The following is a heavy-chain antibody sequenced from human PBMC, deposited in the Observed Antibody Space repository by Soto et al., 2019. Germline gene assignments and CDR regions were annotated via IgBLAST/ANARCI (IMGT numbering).Heavy chain of an antibody. D-gene: IGHD6-13*01. CDR2: IIPTVGTA. Sequence: QVQLEQSGAEVKKPGSSVKVSCKPSGGNFGIYAITWVRQAPGQGLRWMGGIIPTVGTAHYEQKFEGRVSITTDESTGTVYMELSRLTSDDTAIYYCTRDVAEPFYNYDMDVWGQGTTVTVSS. V-gene: IGHV1-69*01. CDR1: GGNFGIYA. J-gene: IGHJ6*02. CDR3: TRDVAEPFYNYDMDV.